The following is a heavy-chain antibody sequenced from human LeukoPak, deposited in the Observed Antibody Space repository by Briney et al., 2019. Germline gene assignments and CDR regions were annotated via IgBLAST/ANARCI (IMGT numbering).Heavy chain of an antibody. Sequence: GRSLRLSCAASGFTFDDYAMHWVRQAPGKGLEWVSGISWNSGSIGYADSVKGRFTISRDNAKNSLYLQMNSLRAEDTAVYYCASSGYLDPDFDYWGQGTLVTVSS. V-gene: IGHV3-9*01. CDR2: ISWNSGSI. CDR3: ASSGYLDPDFDY. D-gene: IGHD3-22*01. J-gene: IGHJ4*02. CDR1: GFTFDDYA.